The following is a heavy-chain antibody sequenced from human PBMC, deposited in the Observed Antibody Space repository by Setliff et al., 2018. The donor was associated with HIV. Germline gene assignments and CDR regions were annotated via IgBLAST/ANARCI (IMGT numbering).Heavy chain of an antibody. CDR3: ARASVGATGLYAFDI. CDR2: IYTSGST. Sequence: SETLLTCTVSGGSINSGSYYWSWIRQPAGKGLEWIGHIYTSGSTNYNPSLKSRVTISVDTSKTQFSLRLNSLTATDTALYYCARASVGATGLYAFDIWGQGTVVTVSS. CDR1: GGSINSGSYY. D-gene: IGHD1-26*01. J-gene: IGHJ3*02. V-gene: IGHV4-61*09.